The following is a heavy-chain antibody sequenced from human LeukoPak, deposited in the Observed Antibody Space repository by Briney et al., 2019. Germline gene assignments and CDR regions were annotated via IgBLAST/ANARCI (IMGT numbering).Heavy chain of an antibody. CDR2: FDPEDGET. Sequence: GASVKVSCKVSGYTLTELSMHWVRQAPGKGLEWMGGFDPEDGETIYAQKFQGRVTMTEDTSTDTAYMELSSLRSEDTAVYYCARMNSGSSDYYYYYYMDVWGKGTTVTVSS. CDR1: GYTLTELS. CDR3: ARMNSGSSDYYYYYYMDV. D-gene: IGHD1-26*01. J-gene: IGHJ6*03. V-gene: IGHV1-24*01.